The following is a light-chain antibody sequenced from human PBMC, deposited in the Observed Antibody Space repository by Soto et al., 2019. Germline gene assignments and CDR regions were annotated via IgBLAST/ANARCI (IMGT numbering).Light chain of an antibody. CDR2: DVR. CDR3: TSYTSSSTLYV. Sequence: QSVLTQPASVSGSPGQSITISCTGTSSDVGGYNYVSWYQQHPGKAPKLMIYDVRNRASGASNRFSGSKSGNTASLTISGLQAEDEADYYCTSYTSSSTLYVFGTGTKVTVI. CDR1: SSDVGGYNY. J-gene: IGLJ1*01. V-gene: IGLV2-14*01.